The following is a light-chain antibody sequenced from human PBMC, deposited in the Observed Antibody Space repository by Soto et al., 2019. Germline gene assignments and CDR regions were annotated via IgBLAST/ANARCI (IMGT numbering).Light chain of an antibody. CDR3: QQSFSTPT. CDR1: QRINIY. J-gene: IGKJ5*01. CDR2: SAS. V-gene: IGKV1-39*01. Sequence: DIQLTQSPSSLSTSIGDRVTITCRASQRINIYLNWYRQKPGKAPELLIYSASNLQSGVPSRFSGSGSGTDFTHTISGLQSEDFATYYCQQSFSTPTFGQGTRLEI.